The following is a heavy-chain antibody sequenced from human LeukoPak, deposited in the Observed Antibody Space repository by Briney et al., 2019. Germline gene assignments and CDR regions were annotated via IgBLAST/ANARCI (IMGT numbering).Heavy chain of an antibody. V-gene: IGHV4-38-2*02. J-gene: IGHJ6*03. Sequence: SETLSLTCTVSGYSISSGYYWGWIRPPPGKGLEWIGSIYHSGSTYYNPSLKSRVTISVDTSKNQSSLKLSSVTAADTAVYYCASRGYSGYADMDVWGKGTTVTVSS. CDR1: GYSISSGYY. D-gene: IGHD5-12*01. CDR2: IYHSGST. CDR3: ASRGYSGYADMDV.